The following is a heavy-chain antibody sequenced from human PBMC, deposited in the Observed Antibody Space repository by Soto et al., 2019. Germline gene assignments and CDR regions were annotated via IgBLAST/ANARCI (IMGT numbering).Heavy chain of an antibody. D-gene: IGHD5-18*01. CDR3: ARDGVDTATGYYYGMEV. CDR2: SSAYNGNT. V-gene: IGHV1-18*01. Sequence: QVQLLQSGAEVKKPGASVKVSCKASGYTFTSYGISWVRQAPGQGLEWMGWSSAYNGNTNYAQKLQGRVTMTTDTSTSTAYMELRSLRSDDTAVYYCARDGVDTATGYYYGMEVWGQGTTVTVSS. J-gene: IGHJ6*02. CDR1: GYTFTSYG.